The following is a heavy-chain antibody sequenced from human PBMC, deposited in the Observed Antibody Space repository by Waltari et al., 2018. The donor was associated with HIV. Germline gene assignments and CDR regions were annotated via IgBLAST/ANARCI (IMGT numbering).Heavy chain of an antibody. CDR3: ARMGLMVYAIGAFDI. J-gene: IGHJ3*02. CDR1: GFTFRSSW. V-gene: IGHV3-7*01. Sequence: EVQLEESGGGLVQPGGSLRLSCAVSGFTFRSSWMSWVRQAPGKGLEWVANIKQDGSGKHYVDSVKGRFPISRDNAKKSLYLQMNSLRAEDTAVYYCARMGLMVYAIGAFDIWGQGTMVTVSS. CDR2: IKQDGSGK. D-gene: IGHD2-8*01.